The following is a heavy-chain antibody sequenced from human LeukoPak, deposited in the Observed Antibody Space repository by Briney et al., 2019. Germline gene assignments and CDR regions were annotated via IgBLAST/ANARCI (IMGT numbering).Heavy chain of an antibody. V-gene: IGHV3-53*01. D-gene: IGHD5/OR15-5a*01. J-gene: IGHJ4*02. CDR2: IYSGGST. CDR1: GFTVSSNY. CDR3: SGTLSGPDY. Sequence: GGSLRLSCAASGFTVSSNYMSWVRQAPGKGLEWVSVIYSGGSTYYAASVKGRFTISSDNSKNTLYLQMNSLRAEDTAVYYFSGTLSGPDYWGQGTLVTVSS.